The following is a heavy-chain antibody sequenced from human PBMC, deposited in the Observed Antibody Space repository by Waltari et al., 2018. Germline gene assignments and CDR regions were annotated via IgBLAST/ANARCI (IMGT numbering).Heavy chain of an antibody. CDR1: GYTFTRFG. D-gene: IGHD6-13*01. V-gene: IGHV1-18*01. J-gene: IGHJ1*01. CDR2: ISAYNGNT. Sequence: QAQLVQSGVEVKKPGASVKVSCKASGYTFTRFGISWVRQAPGQGLEWMGWISAYNGNTNYAQKLQGRVTMTTDTSTSTAYMELRSLRSDDTAVYYCARDDIAAAGTSRHLQHWGQGTLVIVSS. CDR3: ARDDIAAAGTSRHLQH.